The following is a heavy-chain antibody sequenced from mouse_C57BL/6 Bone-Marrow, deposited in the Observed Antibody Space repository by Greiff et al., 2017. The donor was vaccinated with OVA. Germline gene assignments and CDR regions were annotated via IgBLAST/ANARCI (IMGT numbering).Heavy chain of an antibody. V-gene: IGHV1-22*01. CDR1: GYTFTDYN. Sequence: EVQLQQSGPELVKPGASVKMSCKASGYTFTDYNMHWVKQSHGKSLEWIGYINPNNGGTSYNQKFKGKATLTVNKSSSTAYMELRSLTSEDSAVYYCARSFYYYGSSLAWFAYWGQGTLVTVSA. D-gene: IGHD1-1*01. CDR2: INPNNGGT. J-gene: IGHJ3*01. CDR3: ARSFYYYGSSLAWFAY.